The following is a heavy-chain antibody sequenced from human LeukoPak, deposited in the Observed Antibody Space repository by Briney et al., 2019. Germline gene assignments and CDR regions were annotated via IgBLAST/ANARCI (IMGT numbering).Heavy chain of an antibody. CDR3: ARERSSQGYFDF. D-gene: IGHD6-6*01. Sequence: HGESLKISCNSSGYIYTSYWIGWVRQMPGKGLEWMGIIYPGDSDTRYSPSFQGQVTISADKSISTAYLQWSSLKASDTAMYYCARERSSQGYFDFWGQGTLVTVSS. J-gene: IGHJ4*02. CDR1: GYIYTSYW. V-gene: IGHV5-51*01. CDR2: IYPGDSDT.